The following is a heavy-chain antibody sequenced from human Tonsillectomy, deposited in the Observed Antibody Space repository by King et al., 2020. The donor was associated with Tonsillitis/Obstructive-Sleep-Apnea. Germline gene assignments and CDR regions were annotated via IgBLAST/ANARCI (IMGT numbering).Heavy chain of an antibody. Sequence: VQLVESGAEVKKPGASVKVSCTASEYIFTRYYIHWVRQAPGQGLEWMGRINPNSGETNYAQKFQGRVTMTRDTSNNTAYMELTRLRSDDTVVYYCARESYGDPHFDLWGRGTTVTVSS. CDR3: ARESYGDPHFDL. V-gene: IGHV1-2*05. J-gene: IGHJ2*01. CDR1: EYIFTRYY. CDR2: INPNSGET. D-gene: IGHD4-17*01.